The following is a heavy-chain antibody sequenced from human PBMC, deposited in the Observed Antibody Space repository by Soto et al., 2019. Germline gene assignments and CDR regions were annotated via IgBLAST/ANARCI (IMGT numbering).Heavy chain of an antibody. CDR1: GGSISSSNW. V-gene: IGHV4-4*02. Sequence: SETLSLTCAVSGGSISSSNWWSWVRQPPGKGLERIGEIYHSGSTNYNPSLKSRVTISVDTSKNQFSLKLSSVTASDTAVYYCARSLGYCSGGSCYALNWFDPWGQGTLVTVSS. D-gene: IGHD2-15*01. CDR2: IYHSGST. J-gene: IGHJ5*02. CDR3: ARSLGYCSGGSCYALNWFDP.